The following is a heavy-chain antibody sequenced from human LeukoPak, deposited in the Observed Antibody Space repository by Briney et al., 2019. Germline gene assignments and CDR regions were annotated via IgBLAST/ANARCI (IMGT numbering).Heavy chain of an antibody. J-gene: IGHJ6*03. Sequence: PSETLSLTCTVSGYSINSGYYWGWIRQPPGKGLEWIAAIYHSGSTYYNPSLKSRVTISVDTSKNQFSLKLSSVTAADTAMYYCARDETYSSDWQSNHYYYYMDVWGKGTTVTVSS. CDR3: ARDETYSSDWQSNHYYYYMDV. CDR2: IYHSGST. D-gene: IGHD6-19*01. V-gene: IGHV4-38-2*02. CDR1: GYSINSGYY.